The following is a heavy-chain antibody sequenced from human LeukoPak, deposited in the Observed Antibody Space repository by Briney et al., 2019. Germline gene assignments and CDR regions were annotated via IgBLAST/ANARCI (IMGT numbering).Heavy chain of an antibody. CDR3: AQDYYDRSGLLAL. Sequence: GASVKVSCKASGGTFSSYAISWVRQATGQGLEWMGWMNPNSGNTGYAQKFQGRVTMTRNTSISTAYMELRSLRSEDTAVYYCAQDYYDRSGLLALWGRGTLVTVSS. J-gene: IGHJ2*01. V-gene: IGHV1-8*02. CDR2: MNPNSGNT. CDR1: GGTFSSYA. D-gene: IGHD3-22*01.